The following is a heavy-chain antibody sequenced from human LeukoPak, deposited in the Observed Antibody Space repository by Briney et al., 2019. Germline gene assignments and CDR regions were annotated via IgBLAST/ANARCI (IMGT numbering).Heavy chain of an antibody. Sequence: GGSLRLSCAASGFTFSSYGMHWVRQAPGKGLEWVAFIRYDGSNKYYADSVKGRFTIPRDNSKNTLYLQMNSLRAEDTAVYYCAKDKTYYYDSSGYSPMDYWGQGTLVTVSS. D-gene: IGHD3-22*01. CDR2: IRYDGSNK. J-gene: IGHJ4*02. V-gene: IGHV3-30*02. CDR3: AKDKTYYYDSSGYSPMDY. CDR1: GFTFSSYG.